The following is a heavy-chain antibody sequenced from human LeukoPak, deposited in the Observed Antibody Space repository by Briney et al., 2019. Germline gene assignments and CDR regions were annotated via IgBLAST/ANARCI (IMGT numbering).Heavy chain of an antibody. CDR3: ARDRDYGDYVDAFDI. Sequence: PGGSLRLSCAASGFTFSSYSMNWVRQAPGKGLEWVSSISSSSSYIYYADSVKGRFTIYRDNAKNSLYLQMTSLRAEDTAVYYCARDRDYGDYVDAFDIWGQGTMVTVSS. J-gene: IGHJ3*02. CDR1: GFTFSSYS. D-gene: IGHD4-17*01. V-gene: IGHV3-21*01. CDR2: ISSSSSYI.